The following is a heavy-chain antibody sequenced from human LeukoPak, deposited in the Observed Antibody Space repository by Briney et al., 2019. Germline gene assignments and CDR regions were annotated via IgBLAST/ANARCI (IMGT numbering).Heavy chain of an antibody. CDR3: ARDRKTKGPQSD. V-gene: IGHV3-66*01. CDR2: IYSGGST. J-gene: IGHJ4*02. CDR1: GFTVSSNY. Sequence: GGSLRLSCAASGFTVSSNYLSWVRQAPGKGLEWVSVIYSGGSTYYADSVKGRFTISRDNSKNTLYLQMNSLRAEDTAVYYCARDRKTKGPQSDWGQGTLVTVSS.